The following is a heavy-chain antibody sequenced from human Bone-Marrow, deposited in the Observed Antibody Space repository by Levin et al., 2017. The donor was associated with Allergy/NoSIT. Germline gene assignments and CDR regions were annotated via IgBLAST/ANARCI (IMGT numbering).Heavy chain of an antibody. CDR3: AHKYSKTMYARDWFDP. J-gene: IGHJ5*02. Sequence: VVWIRQPPGKALEWLALIYLDDDKRYSPSLKSRLTITKDISKNQVVLTMTDMDPVDTASYYCAHKYSKTMYARDWFDPWGQGTLVTVSS. CDR2: IYLDDDK. D-gene: IGHD1-26*01. V-gene: IGHV2-5*02.